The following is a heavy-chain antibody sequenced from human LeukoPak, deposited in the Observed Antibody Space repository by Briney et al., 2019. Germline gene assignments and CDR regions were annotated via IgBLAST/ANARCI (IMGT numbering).Heavy chain of an antibody. V-gene: IGHV3-11*01. D-gene: IGHD3-22*01. CDR2: ISSSGSTI. CDR1: GFTFSDYY. J-gene: IGHJ5*02. Sequence: GGSLRLSCAASGFTFSDYYMSWIRQAPGKGLEWVSYISSSGSTIYYADFVKGRFTISRDNAKNSLYLQMNSLRAEDTAVYYCAKYYYDSSGYYYPFDPWGQGTLVTVSS. CDR3: AKYYYDSSGYYYPFDP.